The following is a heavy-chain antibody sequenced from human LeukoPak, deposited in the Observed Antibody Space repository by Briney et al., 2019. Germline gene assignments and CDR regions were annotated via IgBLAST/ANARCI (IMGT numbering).Heavy chain of an antibody. V-gene: IGHV4-59*01. CDR2: IYYSGST. D-gene: IGHD3-16*01. CDR1: GGSISSYY. CDR3: ARGGVKLYYFDY. J-gene: IGHJ4*02. Sequence: SETLSLTCTVSGGSISSYYWSWIRQPPGKGLEWIGYIYYSGSTNYNPSLKSRVTISVDTSENQFSLKLSSVTAADTAVYYCARGGVKLYYFDYWGQGTLVTVSS.